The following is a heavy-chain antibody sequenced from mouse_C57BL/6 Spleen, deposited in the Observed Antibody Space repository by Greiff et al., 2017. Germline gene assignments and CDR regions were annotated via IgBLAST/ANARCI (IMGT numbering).Heavy chain of an antibody. V-gene: IGHV1-50*01. CDR3: ARRREVDY. Sequence: QVQLQQPGAELVKPGASVKLSCKASGYTFTSYWMQWVKQRPGQGLEWIGEIDPSDSYTNYNQKFKGKATLTVDTSSSTAYMQLSSLTSEDSAVYYCARRREVDYWGEGTSLRV. CDR1: GYTFTSYW. J-gene: IGHJ2*02. CDR2: IDPSDSYT.